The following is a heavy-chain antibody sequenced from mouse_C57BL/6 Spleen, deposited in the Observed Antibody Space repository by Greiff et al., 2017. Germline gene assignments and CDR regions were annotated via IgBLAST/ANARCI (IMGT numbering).Heavy chain of an antibody. CDR3: TSYYYGSSHFDY. CDR2: NNPEDGDT. Sequence: EVNVVESGAELVRPGASVKLSCTASGFYIKDYYMHWVKQRREHGLEWIGRNNPEDGDTEYAPKFQGKATMTADTSSNTAYLQLSSLTSEDTAVYYCTSYYYGSSHFDYWGQGTTLTVSS. D-gene: IGHD1-1*01. J-gene: IGHJ2*01. V-gene: IGHV14-1*01. CDR1: GFYIKDYY.